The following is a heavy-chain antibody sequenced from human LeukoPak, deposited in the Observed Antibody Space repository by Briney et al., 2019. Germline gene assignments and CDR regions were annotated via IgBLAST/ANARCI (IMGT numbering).Heavy chain of an antibody. CDR3: ARGNYGSGSLPWFDP. D-gene: IGHD3-10*01. Sequence: SGTLSLTCAVSGGSISSSNWWSWVRQPPGKGLEWIGEIYHSGSTNYNPSLKSRVTISLDTSKNQFSLKLSSVTAADTAVYYCARGNYGSGSLPWFDPWGQGTLVTVSS. CDR2: IYHSGST. V-gene: IGHV4-4*02. CDR1: GGSISSSNW. J-gene: IGHJ5*02.